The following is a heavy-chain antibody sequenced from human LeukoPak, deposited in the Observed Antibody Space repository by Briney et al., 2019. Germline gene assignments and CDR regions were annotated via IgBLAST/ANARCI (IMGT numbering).Heavy chain of an antibody. CDR3: ARGGVVYPDSFDI. CDR1: GFTVSSNF. J-gene: IGHJ3*02. D-gene: IGHD2-15*01. V-gene: IGHV3-53*01. Sequence: PGGSLRLSCAASGFTVSSNFMSWVRQAPGKGLEWVSFIYSGGSTYYADSVKGRFTISRDNSKNTLFLQMNSLRAEDTAVYYCARGGVVYPDSFDIWGRGTMVTVSS. CDR2: IYSGGST.